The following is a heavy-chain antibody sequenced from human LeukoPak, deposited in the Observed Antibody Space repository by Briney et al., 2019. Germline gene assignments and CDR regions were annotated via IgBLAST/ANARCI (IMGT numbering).Heavy chain of an antibody. D-gene: IGHD3-10*01. V-gene: IGHV1-46*01. CDR3: ARVSGFGSGSYYNRIYMDV. J-gene: IGHJ6*03. CDR2: INPSGGST. Sequence: ASVKVSCKASGYTFTSYYMRWVRQAPGQGLEWMGIINPSGGSTSYAQKFQGRVTMTRDTSTSTVYMELSSLRSEDTAVYYCARVSGFGSGSYYNRIYMDVWGKGTTVTVSS. CDR1: GYTFTSYY.